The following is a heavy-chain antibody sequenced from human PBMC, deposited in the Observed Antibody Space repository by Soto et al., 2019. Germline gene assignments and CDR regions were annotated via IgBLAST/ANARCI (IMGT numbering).Heavy chain of an antibody. CDR3: ASGGKDGSLFFGLEV. V-gene: IGHV5-51*01. Sequence: GESLKISCVGSGYSFTTHWVAWVRQIPWKGLEWMGIFYPRESAATYSPSFQGQVTMSADKSSITAYLQWNSLQASDTAIYYCASGGKDGSLFFGLEVWGQGTTVTVSS. J-gene: IGHJ6*02. D-gene: IGHD1-26*01. CDR2: FYPRESAA. CDR1: GYSFTTHW.